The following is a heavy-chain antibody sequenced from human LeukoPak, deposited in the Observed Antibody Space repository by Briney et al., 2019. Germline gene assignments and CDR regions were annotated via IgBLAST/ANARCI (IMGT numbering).Heavy chain of an antibody. CDR2: IRSKAYGGTT. Sequence: PGGSLRLSCTASGFTFGDYAMSWFRQAPGKGPEWVGFIRSKAYGGTTEYAASVKGRFTISRDDSKSIAYLQMNSLKTEDTAVYYCTRDLTYYDILTXYFDIXXXFDPWGQGTLVTVSS. CDR1: GFTFGDYA. CDR3: TRDLTYYDILTXYFDIXXXFDP. J-gene: IGHJ5*02. V-gene: IGHV3-49*03. D-gene: IGHD3-9*01.